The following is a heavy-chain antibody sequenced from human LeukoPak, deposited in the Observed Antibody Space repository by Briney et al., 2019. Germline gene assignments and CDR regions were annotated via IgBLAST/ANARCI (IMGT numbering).Heavy chain of an antibody. V-gene: IGHV1-2*02. CDR2: INPRSGGT. CDR1: GYTFTDYY. CDR3: ARFDQVSETAGGY. D-gene: IGHD5/OR15-5a*01. J-gene: IGHJ4*02. Sequence: GASVKVSCKASGYTFTDYYMHWVRQAPGQGLEWMGWINPRSGGTNYAQKFQGRVTMTRDTSISAACMDLSRLISDDTAVYYCARFDQVSETAGGYWGQGTLVTVSS.